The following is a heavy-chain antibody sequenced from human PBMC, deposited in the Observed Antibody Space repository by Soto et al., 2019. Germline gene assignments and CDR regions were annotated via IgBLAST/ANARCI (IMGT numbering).Heavy chain of an antibody. Sequence: PGGSLRLSCAASGFTVSNLYMTWVRQAPGKGLQWVAVISSGGSTYYADSVKGRFTISRDNSKNTLYLEMNSLRAEDTAVYYCARNTLGGRYDFWSGGREPRVTVSS. J-gene: IGHJ4*02. CDR3: ARNTLGGRYDFWS. CDR1: GFTVSNLY. V-gene: IGHV3-66*01. CDR2: ISSGGST. D-gene: IGHD3-3*01.